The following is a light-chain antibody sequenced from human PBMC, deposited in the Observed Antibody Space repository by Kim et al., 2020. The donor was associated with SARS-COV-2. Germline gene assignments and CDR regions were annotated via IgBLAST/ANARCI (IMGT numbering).Light chain of an antibody. CDR3: QQYDNPWT. V-gene: IGKV1-33*01. J-gene: IGKJ1*01. Sequence: SASVGDRVTITCQASQDISNYLNWYQQKPGKAPKLLSYDASNLETGVPSRFSGSGSGTDFTFTISSLQPEDIATYYCQQYDNPWTFGQGTKVDIK. CDR2: DAS. CDR1: QDISNY.